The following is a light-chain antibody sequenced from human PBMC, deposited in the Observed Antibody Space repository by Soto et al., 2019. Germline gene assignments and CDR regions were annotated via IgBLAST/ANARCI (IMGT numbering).Light chain of an antibody. CDR2: AAS. CDR3: QQYNTYRWT. Sequence: DIQMTQSPSSMSASVEDRVTIXXRASQGISSYLAWYQQEPGKAPKLXTYAASNLQSGVPSRFGGSGAGTEFTLTISSLQPDDFATYYCQQYNTYRWTFGQGSKV. J-gene: IGKJ1*01. V-gene: IGKV1-16*01. CDR1: QGISSY.